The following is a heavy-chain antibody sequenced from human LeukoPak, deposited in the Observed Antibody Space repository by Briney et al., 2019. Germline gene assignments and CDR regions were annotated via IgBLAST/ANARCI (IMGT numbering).Heavy chain of an antibody. CDR3: AKDYVLLWFGELLAFDY. CDR2: ISGSGGST. CDR1: GFTFSSYG. J-gene: IGHJ4*02. Sequence: QPGGTLRLSCAASGFTFSSYGMSWVRQAPGKGLEWVSAISGSGGSTYYADSVKGRFTISRDNSKNTLYLQMNSLRAEDTAVYYCAKDYVLLWFGELLAFDYWGQGTLVTVSS. D-gene: IGHD3-10*01. V-gene: IGHV3-23*01.